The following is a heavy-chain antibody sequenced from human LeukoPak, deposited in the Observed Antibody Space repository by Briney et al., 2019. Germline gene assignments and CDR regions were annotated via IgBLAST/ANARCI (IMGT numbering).Heavy chain of an antibody. V-gene: IGHV1-2*02. Sequence: ASVKVSCKASGYTFTGYYMHWVRQAPGQGLEWMGWINPNSGGTNYAQKFQGRVTMTRDTSISTAYMELSRLRSDDTAGYYCARDVHLPENSSGYLFGIRGKTWFDPWGQGTLVTVSS. CDR1: GYTFTGYY. CDR3: ARDVHLPENSSGYLFGIRGKTWFDP. CDR2: INPNSGGT. D-gene: IGHD3-22*01. J-gene: IGHJ5*02.